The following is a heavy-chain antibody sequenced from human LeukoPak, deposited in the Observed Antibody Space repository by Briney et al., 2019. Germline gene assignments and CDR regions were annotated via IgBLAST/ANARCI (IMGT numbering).Heavy chain of an antibody. V-gene: IGHV1-18*01. D-gene: IGHD6-19*01. Sequence: GASVKVSCKASGYTFTSYGISWVRQAPGQGLEWMGWISAYNGNTNYAQKLQGRVTMTTDTSTSTAYMELRSLGSDDTAVYYCARDSEYSSGWYGDLGLVNYMDVWGKGTTVTISS. CDR3: ARDSEYSSGWYGDLGLVNYMDV. CDR1: GYTFTSYG. J-gene: IGHJ6*03. CDR2: ISAYNGNT.